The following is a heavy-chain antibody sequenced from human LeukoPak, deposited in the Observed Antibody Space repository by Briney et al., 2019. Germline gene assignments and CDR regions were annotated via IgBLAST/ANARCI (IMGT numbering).Heavy chain of an antibody. J-gene: IGHJ4*02. CDR3: AKVGNWNYGPYYFDY. D-gene: IGHD1-7*01. V-gene: IGHV3-48*01. Sequence: PGGSLRLSCAASGFSFSTYSMHWVRLAPGKGLEWVSYISSSGSTIYYADSVKGRFTISRDNAKNSLYLQMNSLRAEDTAVYYCAKVGNWNYGPYYFDYWGQGTLVTVSS. CDR1: GFSFSTYS. CDR2: ISSSGSTI.